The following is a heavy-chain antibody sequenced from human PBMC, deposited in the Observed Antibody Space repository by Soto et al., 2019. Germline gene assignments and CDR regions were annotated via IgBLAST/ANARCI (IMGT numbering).Heavy chain of an antibody. CDR3: ARVGGSDFWSGSQFDP. CDR1: GGTFSSYA. J-gene: IGHJ5*02. D-gene: IGHD3-3*01. Sequence: SVKVSCKASGGTFSSYAISWVRQAPGQGLEWMGGIIPIFGTANYAQKFQGRVTITADESTSTAYMELSSLRSEDTAVYYCARVGGSDFWSGSQFDPWGQGTLVTVSS. V-gene: IGHV1-69*13. CDR2: IIPIFGTA.